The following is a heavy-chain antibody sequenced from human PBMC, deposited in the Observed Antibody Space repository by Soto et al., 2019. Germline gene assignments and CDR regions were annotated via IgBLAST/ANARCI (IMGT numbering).Heavy chain of an antibody. D-gene: IGHD2-15*01. CDR2: GSA. V-gene: IGHV1-69*01. Sequence: QMQLVQSRAEVKKPGSSVKVSCKASGGTFSIYTISWVRQAPGQGLEWMGGSANSAQKFQGRLTVTADESTSTVYLELSSLTSEDTAVYYCAREGPPDIAWFDPWGQGTLVNVSS. J-gene: IGHJ5*02. CDR3: AREGPPDIAWFDP. CDR1: GGTFSIYT.